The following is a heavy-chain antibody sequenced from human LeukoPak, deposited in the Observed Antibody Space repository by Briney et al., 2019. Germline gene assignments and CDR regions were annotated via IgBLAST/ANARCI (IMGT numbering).Heavy chain of an antibody. V-gene: IGHV3-30*02. CDR3: VRDPSGMDAFDI. Sequence: GALRLSCAASGFIFTSYGMHWVRQAPGKGLEWVPFIRYDGSDIDYADSAKGRFTISRDNSKNTLYLQMNSVRVEDTAVYYCVRDPSGMDAFDIWGQGTVVTVSS. CDR2: IRYDGSDI. J-gene: IGHJ3*02. CDR1: GFIFTSYG.